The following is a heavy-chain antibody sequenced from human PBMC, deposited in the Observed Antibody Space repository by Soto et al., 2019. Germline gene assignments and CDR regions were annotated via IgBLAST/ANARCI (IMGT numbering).Heavy chain of an antibody. V-gene: IGHV4-30-4*01. Sequence: KPSETLSLTCTVPGGSVSGVDYFWSWIRQSSGKGLEWIGYIYYTGITHPNPSLKSRLTMAVDTSKNEFSLKLTSVSAADTAVYFCAREERKGIISWFDPWGQGTPVTVSS. CDR2: IYYTGIT. CDR3: AREERKGIISWFDP. D-gene: IGHD2-21*01. J-gene: IGHJ5*02. CDR1: GGSVSGVDYF.